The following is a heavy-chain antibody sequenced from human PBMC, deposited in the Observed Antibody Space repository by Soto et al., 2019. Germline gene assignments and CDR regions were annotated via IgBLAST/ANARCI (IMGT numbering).Heavy chain of an antibody. CDR1: GFTFSSYG. J-gene: IGHJ6*02. D-gene: IGHD2-8*01. Sequence: GGSLRLSCAASGFTFSSYGMHWVRQAPGKGLEWVAVIWYDGSNKNYADSVKGRFTISRDNSKNTLYLQMNSLRAEDTAVYYCARDPLLMVYANYYYYGMDVWGQGTTVTVSS. CDR3: ARDPLLMVYANYYYYGMDV. V-gene: IGHV3-33*01. CDR2: IWYDGSNK.